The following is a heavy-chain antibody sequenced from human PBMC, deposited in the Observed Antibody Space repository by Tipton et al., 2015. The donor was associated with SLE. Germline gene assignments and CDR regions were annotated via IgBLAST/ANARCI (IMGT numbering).Heavy chain of an antibody. CDR2: INHSGST. D-gene: IGHD1-20*01. Sequence: TLSLTCAVYGGSFSGYYWSWIRQPPGKGLEWIGEINHSGSTYYNPSLKSRVTISVDTSKNQFSLKLSSVTAADTAVYYCARDRYNWNWFDPWGQGTLVTVSS. CDR3: ARDRYNWNWFDP. CDR1: GGSFSGYY. V-gene: IGHV4-34*01. J-gene: IGHJ5*02.